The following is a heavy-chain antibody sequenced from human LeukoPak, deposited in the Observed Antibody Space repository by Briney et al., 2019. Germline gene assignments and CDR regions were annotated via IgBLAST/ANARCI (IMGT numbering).Heavy chain of an antibody. Sequence: SETLSLTCTVSGGSISSYYWSWIRQPAGKGLEWIGRIYTSGSTNYNPSLKSRVTISVDTSKNQFSLKLSSVTAADTAVYYCARGSPVLRYFDWSPGENWGQGTLVTVTS. V-gene: IGHV4-4*07. D-gene: IGHD3-9*01. CDR2: IYTSGST. CDR3: ARGSPVLRYFDWSPGEN. CDR1: GGSISSYY. J-gene: IGHJ4*02.